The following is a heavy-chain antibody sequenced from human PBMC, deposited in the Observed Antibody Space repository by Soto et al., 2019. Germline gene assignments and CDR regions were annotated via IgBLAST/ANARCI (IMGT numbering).Heavy chain of an antibody. Sequence: SGKVCCKASGDPFSSYAISLVRQAPGQGLAWMGGMIPIFGTANYPQKFQGRVTITADESTSTAYMDLSSLRSEDTAVYYCAGDQGWLQSSGGMDVWGHGTTFTVSS. CDR1: GDPFSSYA. D-gene: IGHD5-12*01. V-gene: IGHV1-69*13. CDR2: MIPIFGTA. CDR3: AGDQGWLQSSGGMDV. J-gene: IGHJ6*01.